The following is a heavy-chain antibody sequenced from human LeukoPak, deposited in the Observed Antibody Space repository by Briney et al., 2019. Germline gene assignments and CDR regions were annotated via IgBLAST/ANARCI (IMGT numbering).Heavy chain of an antibody. CDR1: GYTLTACY. D-gene: IGHD3-10*01. CDR3: ARGVNDGFPYYFDY. J-gene: IGHJ4*02. V-gene: IGHV1-2*02. CDR2: INPSSGGT. Sequence: ASVKVSCKASGYTLTACYLHWVRQAPGQGLEWMGWINPSSGGTNYEQNFQGRVTMTGDTSISTAYMELSSLTSDDTAVYYCARGVNDGFPYYFDYWGQGTLVTVSS.